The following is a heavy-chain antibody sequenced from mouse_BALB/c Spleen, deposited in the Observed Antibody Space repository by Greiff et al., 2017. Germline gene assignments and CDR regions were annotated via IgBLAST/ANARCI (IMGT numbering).Heavy chain of an antibody. Sequence: EVMLVESGGGLVQPGGSRKLSCAASGFTFSSFGMHWVRQAPEKGLEWVAYISSGSSTIYYADTVKGRFTISRDNPKNTLFLQMTSLRSEDTAMYYCAREGPATDYAMDYWGQGTSVTVSS. CDR2: ISSGSSTI. CDR3: AREGPATDYAMDY. V-gene: IGHV5-17*02. CDR1: GFTFSSFG. J-gene: IGHJ4*01. D-gene: IGHD1-2*01.